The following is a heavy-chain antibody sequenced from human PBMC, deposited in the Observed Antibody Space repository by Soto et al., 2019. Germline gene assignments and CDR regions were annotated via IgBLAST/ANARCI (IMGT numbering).Heavy chain of an antibody. CDR3: AKNQGVELVPLATVDWFDP. CDR2: ISGSGGTT. CDR1: GFTFSSYA. D-gene: IGHD1-26*01. J-gene: IGHJ5*02. Sequence: PGGSLRLSCAASGFTFSSYAMNWVRQAPGKGLEWVSAISGSGGTTNYADSVKGRFTISRGNSKNTLYLQMNSLRAEDTAVYHCAKNQGVELVPLATVDWFDPWGQGSVVTVSS. V-gene: IGHV3-23*01.